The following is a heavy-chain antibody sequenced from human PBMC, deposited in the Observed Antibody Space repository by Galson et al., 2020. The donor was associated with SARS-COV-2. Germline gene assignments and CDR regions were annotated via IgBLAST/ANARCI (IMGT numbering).Heavy chain of an antibody. CDR3: TKDWNGPVYN. Sequence: ETSETLSLTCTVSGGSVSSYGYHWGWLRQHPGKGLEWIGYIFYNGNTDYNPSLKSRVSIALDTSKNHFSLKLSSVTPAGMAVYYCTKDWNGPVYNWGQGTLVIVSA. J-gene: IGHJ4*01. V-gene: IGHV4-31*03. CDR1: GGSVSSYGYH. CDR2: IFYNGNT. D-gene: IGHD1-1*01.